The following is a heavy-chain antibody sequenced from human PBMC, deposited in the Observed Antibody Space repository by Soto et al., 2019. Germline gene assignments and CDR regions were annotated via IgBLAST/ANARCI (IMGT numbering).Heavy chain of an antibody. D-gene: IGHD2-2*01. V-gene: IGHV1-69*10. J-gene: IGHJ5*02. Sequence: SVKVSCKAPGGSFSRLVISWLRQAPGQGPEWMGGINPMLGVANFAQKFQDRVTITADESTTTAYMELSSLRSEDTAVYYCARGPAQFDHWGQGTMVTVCS. CDR3: ARGPAQFDH. CDR1: GGSFSRLV. CDR2: INPMLGVA.